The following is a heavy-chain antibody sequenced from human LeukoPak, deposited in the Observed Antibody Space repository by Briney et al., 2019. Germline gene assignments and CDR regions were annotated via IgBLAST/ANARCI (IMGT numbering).Heavy chain of an antibody. CDR3: AKEALIGALYYFDY. Sequence: GGSLRLSCAASGFTVSSTYMSWVRQAPGKGLEWVSVLYSGGSTYYADSVKGRFTISRGNSKNTLYLRMNSLRAEDTAVYYCAKEALIGALYYFDYWGQGTLVTVSS. V-gene: IGHV3-53*01. CDR2: LYSGGST. J-gene: IGHJ4*02. D-gene: IGHD3-10*01. CDR1: GFTVSSTY.